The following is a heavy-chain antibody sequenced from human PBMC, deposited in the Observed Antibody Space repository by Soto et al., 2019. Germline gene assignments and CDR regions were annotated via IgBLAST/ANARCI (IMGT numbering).Heavy chain of an antibody. CDR3: TTGSYEGY. V-gene: IGHV3-15*07. Sequence: EVQLVESGGGLVQPGGSLSLSCASSDFIFTDAWMNWVRQAPGKGLEWVGRIKTKAQGETKDYAAPVKGRFTISRDARNTLHLQMTSLRTEDTALYYCTTGSYEGYWGQGVLVTVSS. CDR2: IKTKAQGETK. J-gene: IGHJ4*02. D-gene: IGHD3-3*01. CDR1: DFIFTDAW.